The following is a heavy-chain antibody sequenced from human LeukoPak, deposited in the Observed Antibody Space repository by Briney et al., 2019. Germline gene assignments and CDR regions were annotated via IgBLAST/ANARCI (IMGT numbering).Heavy chain of an antibody. Sequence: PGGSLRLSCTASGFSFSGHWMHWARQLPGKGRVWVSRISHTGSTTSYADSVKGRFTVSRDNAKNTLYLQVNNLRAEDTAVYYCARGPNSNWSGLDFWGQGTLLTVSS. CDR2: ISHTGSTT. J-gene: IGHJ4*02. CDR3: ARGPNSNWSGLDF. V-gene: IGHV3-74*01. D-gene: IGHD6-6*01. CDR1: GFSFSGHW.